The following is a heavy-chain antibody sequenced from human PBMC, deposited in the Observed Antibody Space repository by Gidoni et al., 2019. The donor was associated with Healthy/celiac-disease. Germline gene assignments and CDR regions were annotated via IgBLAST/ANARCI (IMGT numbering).Heavy chain of an antibody. V-gene: IGHV4-39*01. CDR3: ARHRINWNRGFLSDYGMDV. D-gene: IGHD1-1*01. CDR1: GGSTSSSSYY. J-gene: IGHJ6*02. Sequence: QLQLQESGPGLVKPSETLSLTCTVPGGSTSSSSYYWGWIRQPPGKGLEWIGSIYYSGSTYYNPSLKSRVTISVDTSKNQFSLKLSSVTAADTAVYYCARHRINWNRGFLSDYGMDVWGQGTTVTVSS. CDR2: IYYSGST.